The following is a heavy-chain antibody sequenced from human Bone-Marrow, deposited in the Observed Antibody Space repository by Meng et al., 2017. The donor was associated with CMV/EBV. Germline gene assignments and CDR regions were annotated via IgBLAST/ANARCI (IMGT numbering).Heavy chain of an antibody. V-gene: IGHV3-74*01. CDR3: ARRGLTTVNPVGYDF. J-gene: IGHJ4*02. CDR2: INSDGSST. Sequence: GESLKISCAASGFTFSSYAMHWVRQAPGKGLVWVSRINSDGSSTSYADSVKGRFTISRDNAKNTLYLQMNSLRADDTAVYYCARRGLTTVNPVGYDFWGQGTLVTVSS. D-gene: IGHD4-11*01. CDR1: GFTFSSYA.